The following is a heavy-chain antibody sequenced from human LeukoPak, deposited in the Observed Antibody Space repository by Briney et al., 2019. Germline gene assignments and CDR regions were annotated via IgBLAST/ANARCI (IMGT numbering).Heavy chain of an antibody. D-gene: IGHD2-2*01. CDR3: DTRPRY. CDR2: ISNSGNTI. J-gene: IGHJ4*02. V-gene: IGHV3-48*03. Sequence: PGGSLRLSCVGAGLTFSSYDMNWVRQAPGKGLEWISYISNSGNTIYYADSVKGRFTISSDNAKNSLYLQMNSLRAEDTAVYYCDTRPRYWGQGTLVTVSS. CDR1: GLTFSSYD.